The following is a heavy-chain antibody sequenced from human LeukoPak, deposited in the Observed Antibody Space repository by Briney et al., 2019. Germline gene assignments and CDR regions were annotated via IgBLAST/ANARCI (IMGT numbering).Heavy chain of an antibody. CDR2: MHTSGTT. CDR3: ARGRVSSSTWYSTYYNYFYMDV. D-gene: IGHD1-1*01. J-gene: IGHJ6*03. V-gene: IGHV4-61*02. CDR1: GGSISSGSYY. Sequence: PSETLSLTCTVSGGSISSGSYYWSWIRQPAGEGLEWIGRMHTSGTTNYNPSLKSRVTMSVDTSKNQFSLKLSSVTAADTAVYYCARGRVSSSTWYSTYYNYFYMDVWGKGTTVTVSS.